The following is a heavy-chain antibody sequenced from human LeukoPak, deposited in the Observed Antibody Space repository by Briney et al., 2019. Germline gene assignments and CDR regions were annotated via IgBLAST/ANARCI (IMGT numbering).Heavy chain of an antibody. CDR2: IYYSGST. Sequence: PSETLSLTCTVSGGSISSYYWSWIRQPPGKGLEWIGYIYYSGSTNYNPSLKSRVTISVDTSKNQFSLKLSSVTAADTAVYYCARDKVDYYGSGSPPQYYYYYGMDVWGQGTTVTVSS. CDR1: GGSISSYY. D-gene: IGHD3-10*01. V-gene: IGHV4-59*01. CDR3: ARDKVDYYGSGSPPQYYYYYGMDV. J-gene: IGHJ6*02.